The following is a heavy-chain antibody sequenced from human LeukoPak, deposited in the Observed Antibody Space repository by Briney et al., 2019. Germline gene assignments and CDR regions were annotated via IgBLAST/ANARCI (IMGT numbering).Heavy chain of an antibody. V-gene: IGHV1-69*01. CDR2: IIPIFGTA. D-gene: IGHD5-18*01. CDR3: ARIGGYNYGRLDY. Sequence: SVKVSCKASGGTFSSYAISWVRQAPGQGLEWMGGIIPIFGTANYAQKFQGRVTITADESTSTAYMELSSLRSEDTAVYYCARIGGYNYGRLDYWGQGTLVTVSS. J-gene: IGHJ4*02. CDR1: GGTFSSYA.